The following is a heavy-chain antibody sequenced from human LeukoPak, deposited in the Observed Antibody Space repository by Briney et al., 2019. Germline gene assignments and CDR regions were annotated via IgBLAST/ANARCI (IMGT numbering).Heavy chain of an antibody. Sequence: SGGSLRLSCAASGFTFSNYAMSWVRQAPGKGLEYVSSIETGGSTHYADSVKGRFTISRDTSKNNLYLQMHSLRAEDTAAYYCARDRGFFGEPDFYYAMDVWGQGTTVTVSS. J-gene: IGHJ6*02. V-gene: IGHV3-66*01. CDR2: IETGGST. CDR3: ARDRGFFGEPDFYYAMDV. D-gene: IGHD3-10*01. CDR1: GFTFSNYA.